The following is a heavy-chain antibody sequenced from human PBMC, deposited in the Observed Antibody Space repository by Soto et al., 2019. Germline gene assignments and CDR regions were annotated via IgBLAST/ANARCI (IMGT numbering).Heavy chain of an antibody. J-gene: IGHJ4*02. CDR1: GYTFRRYS. D-gene: IGHD5-18*01. Sequence: SVRLACKSSGYTFRRYSIGCVVQSPGQGLEWMGWISGYNGNTNYAQKFQGRVTITADESTSTAYMELSSLRSEDTAVDYCAKGDTAMVLGDFDYWGPGTLVTVSS. CDR2: ISGYNGNT. CDR3: AKGDTAMVLGDFDY. V-gene: IGHV1-18*04.